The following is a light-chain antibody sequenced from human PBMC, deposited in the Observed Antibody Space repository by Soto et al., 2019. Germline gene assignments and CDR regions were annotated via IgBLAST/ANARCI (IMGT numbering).Light chain of an antibody. Sequence: EIVLTQSQSTLSLSPGERATLSCRASKSVSSSYLAWYQQKPGQAPRLLIYGASSRATGIPDRFSGSGSGTDFTLTISRLEPEDVAVYYCQQYGSSPLTFGGGTKVEIK. CDR3: QQYGSSPLT. J-gene: IGKJ4*01. CDR2: GAS. V-gene: IGKV3-20*01. CDR1: KSVSSSY.